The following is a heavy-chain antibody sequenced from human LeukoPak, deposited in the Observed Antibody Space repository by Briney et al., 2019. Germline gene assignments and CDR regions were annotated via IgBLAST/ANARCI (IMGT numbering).Heavy chain of an antibody. CDR1: GGSISSSNW. V-gene: IGHV4-4*02. J-gene: IGHJ6*02. Sequence: SETLSLTCAVSGGSISSSNWWSWVRQPPGKGLEWIGEIYHSGSTNYNPSLKSRVTISVDKSKNQFSLKLSSVTAADTAVYYCARGGGSGWYFAPRNTNYYYYGMDVWGQGTTVTVSS. CDR2: IYHSGST. D-gene: IGHD6-19*01. CDR3: ARGGGSGWYFAPRNTNYYYYGMDV.